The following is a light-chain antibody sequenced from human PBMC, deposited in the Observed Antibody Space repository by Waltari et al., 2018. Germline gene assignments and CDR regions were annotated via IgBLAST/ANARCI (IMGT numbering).Light chain of an antibody. J-gene: IGLJ3*02. V-gene: IGLV2-23*02. CDR1: SSDVGVYNY. CDR2: DVS. CDR3: CSYAGSSTFEV. Sequence: QSALTQPASVSGSPGQSITISCTGTSSDVGVYNYVSWYQQHPGKAPKLMIYDVSKRPSGVSNRFSGSKSGNTASLTISGLQAEDEADYYCCSYAGSSTFEVFGGGTKLTVL.